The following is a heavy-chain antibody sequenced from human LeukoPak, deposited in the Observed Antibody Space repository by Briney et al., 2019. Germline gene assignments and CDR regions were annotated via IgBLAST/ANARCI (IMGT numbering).Heavy chain of an antibody. V-gene: IGHV4-39*01. D-gene: IGHD4-17*01. CDR2: IYYSGST. CDR1: GGSISSSSYY. J-gene: IGHJ4*02. Sequence: SETLSLTCTVSGGSISSSSYYWGWIRQPPGKGLEWIGSIYYSGSTYYNPSFKSRVTISVDTSKNQFSLKLSSVTAADTAVYYCARLTTVNYYFDYWGQGTLVTVSS. CDR3: ARLTTVNYYFDY.